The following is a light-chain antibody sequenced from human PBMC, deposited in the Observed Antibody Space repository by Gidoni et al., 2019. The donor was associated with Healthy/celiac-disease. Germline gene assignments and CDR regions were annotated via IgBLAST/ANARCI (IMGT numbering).Light chain of an antibody. Sequence: QSVLTQPPSASGTPAQRVTISCSGSSSNIGSNTVNWYQQLPGTAPKLVIYSNNQRPSGVLDRFSGSKSGTSASLAISGLQSEDEADYYCAAWDDSLNGVVFGGGTKLTVL. J-gene: IGLJ2*01. CDR3: AAWDDSLNGVV. CDR2: SNN. CDR1: SSNIGSNT. V-gene: IGLV1-44*01.